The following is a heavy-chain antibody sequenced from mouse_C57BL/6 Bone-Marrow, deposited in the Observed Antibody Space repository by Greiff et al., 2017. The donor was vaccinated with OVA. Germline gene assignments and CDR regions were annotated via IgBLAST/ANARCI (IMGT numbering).Heavy chain of an antibody. CDR1: GFTFSSYA. CDR3: TREWDYYGSSYAMDY. CDR2: ISSGGDYI. V-gene: IGHV5-9-1*02. Sequence: EVMLVESGEGLVKPGGSLKLSCAASGFTFSSYAMSWVRQTPEKRLEWVAYISSGGDYIYYADTVKGRFTISRDNARNTLYLQMSSLKSEDTAMYYCTREWDYYGSSYAMDYWGQGTSVTVSS. J-gene: IGHJ4*01. D-gene: IGHD1-1*01.